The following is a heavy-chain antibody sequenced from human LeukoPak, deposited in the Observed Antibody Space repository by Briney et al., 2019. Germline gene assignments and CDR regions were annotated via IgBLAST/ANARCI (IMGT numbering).Heavy chain of an antibody. J-gene: IGHJ3*02. Sequence: PSETLSLTCTVSGGSISSSSYYWGWIRQPPGKGLEWIGSIYYSGSTYYNPSLKSRVTISVDTSKNQFSLKLSSVTAADTAVYYCARKYCSSTSCYGADRVVAFDIWGQGTMVTVSS. CDR1: GGSISSSSYY. V-gene: IGHV4-39*01. CDR3: ARKYCSSTSCYGADRVVAFDI. CDR2: IYYSGST. D-gene: IGHD2-2*01.